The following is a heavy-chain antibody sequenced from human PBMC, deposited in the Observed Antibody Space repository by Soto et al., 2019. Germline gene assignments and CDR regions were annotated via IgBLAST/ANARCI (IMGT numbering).Heavy chain of an antibody. Sequence: GGSLRLSCAASGFTFSSHTMNWVRQAPGKGLEWVSWISTASGTIKYADTVKGRFTMSRDNAKNSLYLQLNSLRDDDTAVYYCARNLVTVKYGMDVWGQGTTVTVSS. J-gene: IGHJ6*02. V-gene: IGHV3-48*02. CDR2: ISTASGTI. CDR1: GFTFSSHT. D-gene: IGHD4-4*01. CDR3: ARNLVTVKYGMDV.